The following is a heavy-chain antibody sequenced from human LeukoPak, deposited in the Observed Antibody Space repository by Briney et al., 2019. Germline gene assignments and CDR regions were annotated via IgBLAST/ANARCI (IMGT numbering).Heavy chain of an antibody. CDR3: ARILDYYGSGSYYNRLSWFDP. J-gene: IGHJ5*02. D-gene: IGHD3-10*01. Sequence: SETLSLTCTVSGGSISSGDYYWSWIRQPPGKGLEWIGYIYYSGSTYYNPSLKSRVTISVDTSKNQFSLKLSSVTAADTAVYYCARILDYYGSGSYYNRLSWFDPWGQGTLVTVSS. CDR2: IYYSGST. CDR1: GGSISSGDYY. V-gene: IGHV4-30-4*01.